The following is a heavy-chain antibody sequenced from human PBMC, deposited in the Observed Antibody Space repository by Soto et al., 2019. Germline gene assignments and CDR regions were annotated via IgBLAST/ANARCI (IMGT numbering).Heavy chain of an antibody. J-gene: IGHJ4*02. CDR2: IIPILGIA. V-gene: IGHV1-69*04. Sequence: SVKVSCKSSGYTFSSYGTTYGISLVRQAPGQGLEWMGRIIPILGIANYAQKFQGRVTITADKSTSTAYMELRSLRSDDTAVYYCARDQSYGGAFDYWGQGTLVTVSS. CDR3: ARDQSYGGAFDY. CDR1: GYTFSSYG. D-gene: IGHD2-21*01.